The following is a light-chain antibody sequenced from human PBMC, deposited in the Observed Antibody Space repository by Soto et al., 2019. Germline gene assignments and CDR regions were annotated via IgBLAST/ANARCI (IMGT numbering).Light chain of an antibody. Sequence: EIVMTQSPATLSVSPGERATLSCRASQSVYTNLAWYQQKPGRAPRLLIYGASTRANGIPARFSGRASGTDFTLTISSLQSEDCAVYYCQQYNSWPFTFGPGTKVDIK. J-gene: IGKJ3*01. CDR1: QSVYTN. CDR3: QQYNSWPFT. V-gene: IGKV3-15*01. CDR2: GAS.